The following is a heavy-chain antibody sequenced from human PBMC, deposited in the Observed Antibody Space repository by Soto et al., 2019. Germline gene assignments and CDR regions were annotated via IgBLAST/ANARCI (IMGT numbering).Heavy chain of an antibody. J-gene: IGHJ4*02. CDR1: GGSISSAGYN. Sequence: QVQLQESGPGLVKPSQTLSLTCTVSGGSISSAGYNWSWIRQHPGKGLEWIGYIYYSGSTYYNPSLTTRVTLQGDTSKTRFSLKLGFVTAADTAVYYCARYGSGRYYPTPFDYWGQGTLVTVSS. CDR2: IYYSGST. CDR3: ARYGSGRYYPTPFDY. V-gene: IGHV4-31*03. D-gene: IGHD3-10*01.